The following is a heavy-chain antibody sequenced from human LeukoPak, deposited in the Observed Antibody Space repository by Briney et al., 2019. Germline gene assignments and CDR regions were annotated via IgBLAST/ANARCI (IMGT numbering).Heavy chain of an antibody. V-gene: IGHV4-38-2*01. D-gene: IGHD2-21*02. CDR3: ARHLVFVVVAATMDAFDI. CDR2: LSHSGTT. CDR1: GYSISSGYY. Sequence: SETLSLTCAVSGYSISSGYYWGWIRQSPGKGLEWIGSLSHSGTTYYIPSLESRVIISGDTSKNHFSLKLNSVTAAVTAVYYCARHLVFVVVAATMDAFDIWGQGTMVTVSS. J-gene: IGHJ3*02.